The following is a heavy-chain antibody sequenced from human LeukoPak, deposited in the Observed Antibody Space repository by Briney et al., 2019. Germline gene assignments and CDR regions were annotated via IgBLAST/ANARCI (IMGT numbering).Heavy chain of an antibody. V-gene: IGHV1-2*02. CDR3: ARAKGPGLDWFDP. J-gene: IGHJ5*02. CDR1: GYTFTGYY. Sequence: ASVKVSCKASGYTFTGYYMHWVRQAPGQGLEWMGWINPNSGGTNYAQKFQGRVTMTGDTSISTACMELSRLRSDDTAVYYCARAKGPGLDWFDPWGQGTLVTVSS. CDR2: INPNSGGT.